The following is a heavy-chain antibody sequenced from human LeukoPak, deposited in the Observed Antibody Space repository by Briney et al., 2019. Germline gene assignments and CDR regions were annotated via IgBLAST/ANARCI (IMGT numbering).Heavy chain of an antibody. V-gene: IGHV3-7*01. CDR2: INQDGREK. CDR3: ARNWAVNWFAP. J-gene: IGHJ5*02. Sequence: GGSLRLSCAASGFTFSEFWMTWVRQAPGKGLEWVANINQDGREKYYLDSVKGRFTISRDNAKSSLLLQMTSLRAEDTAVYYCARNWAVNWFAPWGQGTLVTVSS. CDR1: GFTFSEFW. D-gene: IGHD3-16*01.